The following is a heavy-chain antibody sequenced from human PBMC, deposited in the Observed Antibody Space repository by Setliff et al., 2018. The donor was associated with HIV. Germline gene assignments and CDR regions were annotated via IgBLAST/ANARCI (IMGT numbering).Heavy chain of an antibody. D-gene: IGHD6-19*01. CDR1: RFTFSSYS. CDR2: ISGSGATT. V-gene: IGHV3-23*01. Sequence: PSETLSLSCAASRFTFSSYSMNWVRQAPGKGLEWVSGISGSGATTNYADSVKGRFTISRDNSKNTLYLEMNSLRAEDTAVYYCAKASGYNSGFRYMDVWGKGTTVTAP. CDR3: AKASGYNSGFRYMDV. J-gene: IGHJ6*03.